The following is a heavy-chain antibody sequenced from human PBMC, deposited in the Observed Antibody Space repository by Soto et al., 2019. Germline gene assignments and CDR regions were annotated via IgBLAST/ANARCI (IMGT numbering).Heavy chain of an antibody. Sequence: GGSLRLSCAASGFTFSSYAMSWVRQAPGKGLEWVSAISGSGGSTYYADSVKGRFTISRDNSKNTLYLQMNSLRAEDTAVYYCAKGMQWLAYYYYGMDVWGQGTTVTV. CDR1: GFTFSSYA. CDR2: ISGSGGST. V-gene: IGHV3-23*01. D-gene: IGHD6-19*01. CDR3: AKGMQWLAYYYYGMDV. J-gene: IGHJ6*02.